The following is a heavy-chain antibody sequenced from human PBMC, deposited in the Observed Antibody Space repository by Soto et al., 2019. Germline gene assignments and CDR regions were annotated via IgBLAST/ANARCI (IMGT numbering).Heavy chain of an antibody. D-gene: IGHD3-16*02. J-gene: IGHJ3*02. CDR3: ARADPVVYDYVWGSYRYRADAFDI. V-gene: IGHV4-34*01. Sequence: QVQLQQWGAGLLKPSETLSLTCAVYGGSFSGYYWSWIRQPPGKGLEWIGEINHSGSTNYNPSLKSRVTISVDTSKNQFSLKLSSVTAADTAVYYCARADPVVYDYVWGSYRYRADAFDIWGQGTMVTVSS. CDR2: INHSGST. CDR1: GGSFSGYY.